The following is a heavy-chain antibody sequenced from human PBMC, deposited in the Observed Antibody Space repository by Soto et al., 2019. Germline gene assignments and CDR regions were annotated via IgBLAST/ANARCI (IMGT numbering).Heavy chain of an antibody. CDR3: ARMGVEIQLWPYYYYMDV. J-gene: IGHJ6*03. CDR2: INPNSGGT. V-gene: IGHV1-2*04. Sequence: ASVKVSCKASGYTFAGYYMHWVRQAPGQGLEWMGWINPNSGGTNYAQKFQGWVTMTRDTSISTAYMELSRLRSDDTAVYYCARMGVEIQLWPYYYYMDVWGKGTTVTVSS. D-gene: IGHD5-18*01. CDR1: GYTFAGYY.